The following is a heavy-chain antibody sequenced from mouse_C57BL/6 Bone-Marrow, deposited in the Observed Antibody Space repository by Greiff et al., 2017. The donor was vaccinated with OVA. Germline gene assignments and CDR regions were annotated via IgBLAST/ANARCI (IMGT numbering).Heavy chain of an antibody. V-gene: IGHV1-26*01. CDR1: GYTFTDYY. CDR3: ARSQATHYYAMDY. CDR2: LNPNNGGT. J-gene: IGHJ4*01. D-gene: IGHD3-2*02. Sequence: VQLQQSGPELVKPGASVKISCKASGYTFTDYYMNWVKQSHGKSLEWIGNLNPNNGGTSYNQKFKCKATFPVDKSSSTANMELRSLTSDDSAVYYCARSQATHYYAMDYWGQGTSVTVSS.